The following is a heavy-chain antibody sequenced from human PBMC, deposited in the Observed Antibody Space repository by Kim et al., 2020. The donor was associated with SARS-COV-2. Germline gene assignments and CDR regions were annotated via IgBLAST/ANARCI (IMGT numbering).Heavy chain of an antibody. Sequence: GGSLRLSCAASGFTFSSYAMSWVRQAPGKGLEWVSAISGSGGSTYYADSVKGRFTISRDNSKNTLYLQMNSLRAEDTAVYYCAKGGREVLRETYFDYWGQGTLVTVSS. CDR2: ISGSGGST. V-gene: IGHV3-23*01. D-gene: IGHD1-26*01. CDR1: GFTFSSYA. J-gene: IGHJ4*02. CDR3: AKGGREVLRETYFDY.